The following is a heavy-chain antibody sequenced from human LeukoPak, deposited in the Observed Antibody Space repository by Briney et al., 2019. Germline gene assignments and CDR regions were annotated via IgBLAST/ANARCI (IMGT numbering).Heavy chain of an antibody. Sequence: ASVKVSCKASGYTFTSYGISWVRQAPGQGLEWMGWISAYNGNTNYAQKLQDRVTMTTDTSTSTVYMELRSLRSDDTAVYYCARDSLYYGSGSYLGFDPWGQGTLVTVSS. D-gene: IGHD3-10*01. CDR1: GYTFTSYG. CDR2: ISAYNGNT. J-gene: IGHJ5*02. V-gene: IGHV1-18*01. CDR3: ARDSLYYGSGSYLGFDP.